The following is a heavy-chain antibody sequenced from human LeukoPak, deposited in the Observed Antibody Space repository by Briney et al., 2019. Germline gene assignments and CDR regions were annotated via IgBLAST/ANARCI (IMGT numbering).Heavy chain of an antibody. CDR2: IYYSGST. D-gene: IGHD3-22*01. J-gene: IGHJ3*02. Sequence: SETLSLTCTVSGASISSYYWSGIRQPPGKGLEWIGYIYYSGSTNYNPSLKSRVTISVDTSKNQFSLKLSSVTAADTAVYYCAGSPYYYDSSGYPYSDAFDIWGQGTMVTVSS. V-gene: IGHV4-59*01. CDR3: AGSPYYYDSSGYPYSDAFDI. CDR1: GASISSYY.